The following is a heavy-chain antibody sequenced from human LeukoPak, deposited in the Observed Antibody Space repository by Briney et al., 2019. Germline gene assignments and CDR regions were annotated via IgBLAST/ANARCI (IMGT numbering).Heavy chain of an antibody. CDR1: GGSISSYY. Sequence: SETLSLTCTVSGGSISSYYWSWIRQPLGKGLEWIGYIYYSGSTNHNPSLKSRVTISVDTSKKQFSLKLSSVTAADTAVYYCARGAYDSSGYPDYWGQGTLVTVSS. J-gene: IGHJ4*02. V-gene: IGHV4-59*01. CDR3: ARGAYDSSGYPDY. CDR2: IYYSGST. D-gene: IGHD3-22*01.